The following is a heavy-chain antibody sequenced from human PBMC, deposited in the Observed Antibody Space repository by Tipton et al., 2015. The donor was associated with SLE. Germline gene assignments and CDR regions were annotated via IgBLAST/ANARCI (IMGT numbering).Heavy chain of an antibody. J-gene: IGHJ3*02. CDR2: IWYDGSNK. V-gene: IGHV3-33*01. CDR1: GFTFSSYG. CDR3: AGKGSVAARENI. D-gene: IGHD2-15*01. Sequence: RSPRLSCAASGFTFSSYGMHWVRQAPGKGLEWVAVIWYDGSNKYYADSVKGRFTISRDNSKNTLYLQMNSLRAEDTAVYYCAGKGSVAARENIWGQGTMVTVSS.